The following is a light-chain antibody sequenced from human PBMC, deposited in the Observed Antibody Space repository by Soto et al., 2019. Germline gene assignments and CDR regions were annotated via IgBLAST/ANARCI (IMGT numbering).Light chain of an antibody. J-gene: IGKJ4*01. CDR1: QRVRSYF. V-gene: IGKV3-20*01. Sequence: EIVLTKSPGTLSLSPGERATLSCRASQRVRSYFLAWYQQKPGQAPRLLIYAISSSATGIPDRFSGSGSGTDFTLTISRLEPEDSAVFYWQQDSSYHPTLGGGTKVEIK. CDR3: QQDSSYHPT. CDR2: AIS.